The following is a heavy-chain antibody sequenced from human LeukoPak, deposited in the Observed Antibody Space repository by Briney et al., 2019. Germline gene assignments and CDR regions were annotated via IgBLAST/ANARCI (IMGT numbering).Heavy chain of an antibody. J-gene: IGHJ4*02. D-gene: IGHD6-13*01. CDR2: IKQDGSEK. Sequence: PGGSLRLSCAASGFTLSTYAMTWVRQAPGKGLEWVAYIKQDGSEKHYVDSVKGRFTISRDNAKNSLYLQMNSLRAEDTAVYYCARDRLGTWYYFDSWGQGSLVTVSS. V-gene: IGHV3-7*01. CDR3: ARDRLGTWYYFDS. CDR1: GFTLSTYA.